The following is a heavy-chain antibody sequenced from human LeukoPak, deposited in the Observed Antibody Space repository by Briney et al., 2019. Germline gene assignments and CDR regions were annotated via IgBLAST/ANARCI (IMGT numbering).Heavy chain of an antibody. V-gene: IGHV3-66*02. CDR2: IYSVGST. Sequence: GGSLRLSCAASGFAVNSNYMTWVRQAPGKGLEWVSVIYSVGSTYYADSVRGRFTISRDNSKNTLYLQMNSLRAEDTAIYYCARNPSYSSSLYSGQGTLVTVSS. J-gene: IGHJ4*02. CDR1: GFAVNSNY. D-gene: IGHD6-19*01. CDR3: ARNPSYSSSLY.